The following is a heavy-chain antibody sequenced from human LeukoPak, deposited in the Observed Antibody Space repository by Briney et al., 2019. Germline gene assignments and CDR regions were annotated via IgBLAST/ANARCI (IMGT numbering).Heavy chain of an antibody. CDR1: GGSISSGSYY. CDR2: IYTSGST. CDR3: AREYQLLSVAYAFDI. V-gene: IGHV4-61*02. D-gene: IGHD2-2*01. J-gene: IGHJ3*02. Sequence: SETLSLTCTVSGGSISSGSYYWSWIRQPAGKGLEWIGRIYTSGSTNYNPSLKSRVTISVDTSKNQFSLKLSSVTAADTAVYYCAREYQLLSVAYAFDIWGQGTMVTVSS.